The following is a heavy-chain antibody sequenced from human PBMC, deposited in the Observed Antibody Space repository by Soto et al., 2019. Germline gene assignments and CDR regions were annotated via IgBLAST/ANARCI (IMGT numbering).Heavy chain of an antibody. CDR3: SRLVV. D-gene: IGHD2-15*01. Sequence: PSETLSLTCTVSGASINSGGYYWSWVRQLPGSGLEWIGYIYFSGSTYYNPSLESRVSISLDTSQNQFSLKLSSVSAADTAVYYCSRLVVWGQGSLVTVSS. V-gene: IGHV4-31*03. J-gene: IGHJ4*02. CDR1: GASINSGGYY. CDR2: IYFSGST.